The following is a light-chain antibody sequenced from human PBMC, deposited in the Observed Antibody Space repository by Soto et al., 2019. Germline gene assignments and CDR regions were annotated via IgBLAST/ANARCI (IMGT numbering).Light chain of an antibody. CDR2: EVT. CDR3: SSYTPSSTLV. CDR1: SSDVGPYNY. V-gene: IGLV2-14*01. J-gene: IGLJ3*02. Sequence: QSALTQPASVSGSPGQSITISCTGTSSDVGPYNYVSWYQHHPGKAPKLLIYEVTKRPSGVSNRFSGSKSGNTASLTISGLQAEDEADYYCSSYTPSSTLVFGGGTKVTVL.